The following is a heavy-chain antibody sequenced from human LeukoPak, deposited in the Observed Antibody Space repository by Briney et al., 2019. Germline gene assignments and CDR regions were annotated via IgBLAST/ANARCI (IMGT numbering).Heavy chain of an antibody. CDR1: GHTFTHYW. Sequence: GESLKISCKDSGHTFTHYWIALVRQMPGKGLEWMGMIYPGGSSTRYSPSFEGQVTISADTSISTAYLQWSSLQAADTAMYYCARQVGATGHFDLWGQGTVVSVSS. D-gene: IGHD1-26*01. J-gene: IGHJ4*02. CDR3: ARQVGATGHFDL. V-gene: IGHV5-51*01. CDR2: IYPGGSST.